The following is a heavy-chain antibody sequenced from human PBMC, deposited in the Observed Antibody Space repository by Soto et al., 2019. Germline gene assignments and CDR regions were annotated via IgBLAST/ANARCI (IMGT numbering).Heavy chain of an antibody. V-gene: IGHV3-23*01. Sequence: EVQLLESGGGLVQPGGSLSLSCAASGFTFSSYAMSWVRQAPGKGLEWVSAISGSGGSTYYADSVKGRFTISRDNSKNTLYLQMNGLRAEDTAVYYCAKFNVLRYFAPDAFDIWGQGTMVTVSS. CDR1: GFTFSSYA. CDR3: AKFNVLRYFAPDAFDI. D-gene: IGHD3-9*01. CDR2: ISGSGGST. J-gene: IGHJ3*02.